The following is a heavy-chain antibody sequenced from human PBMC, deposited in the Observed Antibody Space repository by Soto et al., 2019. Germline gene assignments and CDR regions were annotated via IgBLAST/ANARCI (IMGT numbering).Heavy chain of an antibody. D-gene: IGHD3-3*01. Sequence: ASVKVSCKASGYTFTSYYMHWVRQAPGQGLEWMGIINPSGGSTSYAQKFQGRVTMTRDTSTSTVYMELSSLGSEDTAVYYCARGPYDFWSGYSTSYYMDVWGKGTTVTLSS. CDR3: ARGPYDFWSGYSTSYYMDV. CDR2: INPSGGST. V-gene: IGHV1-46*03. J-gene: IGHJ6*03. CDR1: GYTFTSYY.